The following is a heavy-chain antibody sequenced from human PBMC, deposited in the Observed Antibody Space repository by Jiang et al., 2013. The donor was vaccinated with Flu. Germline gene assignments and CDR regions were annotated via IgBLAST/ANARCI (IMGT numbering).Heavy chain of an antibody. V-gene: IGHV3-23*01. Sequence: VQLLESGGGLVQTGGSLRLSCAASGFTFSSYAMSWVRQAPGKGLEWVSAISGSGGSTYYADSVKGRFTISRDNSKNTLYLQMNSLRAEDTAVYYCAKDPLGDYGGKVDYFDYVGPGNPGPPSP. J-gene: IGHJ4*02. CDR3: AKDPLGDYGGKVDYFDY. CDR2: ISGSGGST. D-gene: IGHD4-23*01. CDR1: GFTFSSYA.